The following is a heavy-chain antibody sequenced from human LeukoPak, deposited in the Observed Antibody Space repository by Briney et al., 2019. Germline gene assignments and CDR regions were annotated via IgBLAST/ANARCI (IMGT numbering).Heavy chain of an antibody. Sequence: SCKVSGYTLTELSMHWVRQAPGKGLEWVAVISYDGYNKYYADSVKGRFTISRDNSKSTLYLQMNSLRAEDTAVYYCARGYYGSGSYYYYYSGMDVWGQGTTVTVSS. CDR3: ARGYYGSGSYYYYYSGMDV. V-gene: IGHV3-30-3*01. D-gene: IGHD3-10*01. J-gene: IGHJ6*02. CDR2: ISYDGYNK. CDR1: GYTLTELS.